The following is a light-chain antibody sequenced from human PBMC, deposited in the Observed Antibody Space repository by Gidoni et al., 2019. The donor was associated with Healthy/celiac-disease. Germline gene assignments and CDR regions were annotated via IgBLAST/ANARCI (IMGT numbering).Light chain of an antibody. CDR2: DAS. Sequence: EIVFTKSPATLSLSPGERATLSCRASQSVSSYLAWYQQKPGQAPRLLIYDASNRATGIPARFSGSGSGTDFTLTISSLEPEDFAVYYCQQRSNWPRVTFGGGTKVEIK. CDR1: QSVSSY. V-gene: IGKV3-11*01. J-gene: IGKJ4*01. CDR3: QQRSNWPRVT.